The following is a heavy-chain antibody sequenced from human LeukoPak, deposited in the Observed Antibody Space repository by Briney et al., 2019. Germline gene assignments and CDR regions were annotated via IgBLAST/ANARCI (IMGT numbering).Heavy chain of an antibody. V-gene: IGHV3-74*01. D-gene: IGHD6-19*01. CDR1: GFTFSSHW. CDR2: INSDGSST. Sequence: GGSLRLSCAASGFTFSSHWMHWVRQGPGKGLVWVSRINSDGSSTTYADSVKGRFTMSRDNAKNTPYLQMNSLRAEDTAVYYCARFEQSFYYYYYYMDVWGKGTTVTVSS. CDR3: ARFEQSFYYYYYYMDV. J-gene: IGHJ6*03.